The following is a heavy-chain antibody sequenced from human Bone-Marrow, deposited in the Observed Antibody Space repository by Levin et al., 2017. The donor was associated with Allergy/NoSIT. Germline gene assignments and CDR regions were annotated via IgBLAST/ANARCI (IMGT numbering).Heavy chain of an antibody. CDR2: ITYDGSNN. CDR3: AREDLYYMPDY. CDR1: GFPFRSYF. D-gene: IGHD3-10*01. V-gene: IGHV3-30-3*01. Sequence: GGSLRLSCAASGFPFRSYFMHWVRQAPGKGLEWVAIITYDGSNNYYADFVKGRFTISRDNSRNTLYLQLNNLRAEDTGVYYWAREDLYYMPDYWGQGTLLTVSS. J-gene: IGHJ4*02.